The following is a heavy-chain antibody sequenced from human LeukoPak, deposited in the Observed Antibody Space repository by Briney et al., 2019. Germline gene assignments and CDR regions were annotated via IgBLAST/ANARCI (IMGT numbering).Heavy chain of an antibody. J-gene: IGHJ4*02. V-gene: IGHV1-2*02. CDR3: ARGHDSSGYPPDY. CDR2: INPNSGGT. D-gene: IGHD3-22*01. CDR1: GYIFTGYY. Sequence: ASVKVSCKASGYIFTGYYMHWVRQAPGQGLEWMGWINPNSGGTNYAQKFQGRVTMTRDTSISTAYMELSRLRSDDTAVYYCARGHDSSGYPPDYWGQGTLVTVSS.